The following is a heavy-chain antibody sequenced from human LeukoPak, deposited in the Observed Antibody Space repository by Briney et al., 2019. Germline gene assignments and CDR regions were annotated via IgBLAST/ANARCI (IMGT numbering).Heavy chain of an antibody. CDR2: IIPIFGTA. Sequence: GASVKVSCKASGGTFSSYAISWVRQAPGQGLEWMGGIIPIFGTANYAQKFQGRVTITADKSTSTAYMELSSLRSEDTAVYYCARVLGFSLSSSWEPFDIWGQGTMVTVSS. V-gene: IGHV1-69*06. D-gene: IGHD6-13*01. CDR3: ARVLGFSLSSSWEPFDI. J-gene: IGHJ3*02. CDR1: GGTFSSYA.